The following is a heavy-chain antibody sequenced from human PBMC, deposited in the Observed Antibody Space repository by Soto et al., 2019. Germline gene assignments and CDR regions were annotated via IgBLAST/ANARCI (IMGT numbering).Heavy chain of an antibody. J-gene: IGHJ6*02. V-gene: IGHV1-69*12. Sequence: QVQLVQSGAEVKKPGSSVKVSCKASGGTFSSYAISWVRQAPGQGLEWMGGIIPIFGTANYAQKFQGRVTITADESTSTAYMELSSLRSEDTAVYYCARTVVAARHPSHYYYGMDVWGQGTTVTVSS. CDR1: GGTFSSYA. D-gene: IGHD6-6*01. CDR3: ARTVVAARHPSHYYYGMDV. CDR2: IIPIFGTA.